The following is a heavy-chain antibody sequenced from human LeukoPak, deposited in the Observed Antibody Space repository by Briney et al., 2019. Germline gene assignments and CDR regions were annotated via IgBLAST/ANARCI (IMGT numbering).Heavy chain of an antibody. Sequence: GGSLRLSCAVSGFTFSSHWMSWVRQAPGKGLEWVAYIKEDGSEKFYVDSVKGRFTVSRDNAKNSLYLEMSSLRAEDTAVYYCAKRVIIRYYFDSWGQGTLVTVSS. D-gene: IGHD3-22*01. V-gene: IGHV3-7*03. J-gene: IGHJ4*02. CDR1: GFTFSSHW. CDR3: AKRVIIRYYFDS. CDR2: IKEDGSEK.